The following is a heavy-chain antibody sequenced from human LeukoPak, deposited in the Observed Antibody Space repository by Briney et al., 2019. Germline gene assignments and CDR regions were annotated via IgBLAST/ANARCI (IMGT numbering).Heavy chain of an antibody. CDR1: GFTFSSYG. CDR2: ISYDGSNN. Sequence: GGSLRLSCAASGFTFSSYGMHWVRQAPGKGLGWVAVISYDGSNNYYADSVKGRFTISRDNSKNTLYLQRNSLRAEDTAVYYCAKAGYSSSWYYFDYWGQGTLVTVSS. CDR3: AKAGYSSSWYYFDY. J-gene: IGHJ4*02. D-gene: IGHD6-13*01. V-gene: IGHV3-30*18.